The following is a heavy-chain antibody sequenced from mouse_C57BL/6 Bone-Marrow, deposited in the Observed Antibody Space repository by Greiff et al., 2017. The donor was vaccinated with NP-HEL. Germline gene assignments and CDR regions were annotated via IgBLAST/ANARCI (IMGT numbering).Heavy chain of an antibody. V-gene: IGHV5-15*01. D-gene: IGHD1-1*01. Sequence: EVQGVESGGGLVQPGGSLKLSCAASGFTFSDYGMAWVRQAPRKGPEWVAFISNLAYSIYYADTVTGRFTISRENDKNTLYLEMSSMRSEDTSMYYCARHNYGSIYAMDYWGQGTSVTVSS. CDR1: GFTFSDYG. CDR3: ARHNYGSIYAMDY. J-gene: IGHJ4*01. CDR2: ISNLAYSI.